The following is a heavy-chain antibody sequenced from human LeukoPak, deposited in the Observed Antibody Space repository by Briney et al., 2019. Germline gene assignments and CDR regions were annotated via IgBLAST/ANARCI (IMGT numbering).Heavy chain of an antibody. V-gene: IGHV4-59*01. CDR3: ARYTTSYGSGSYHFDY. D-gene: IGHD3-10*01. CDR1: GGSISSYY. CDR2: IYYSGST. Sequence: SETLSLTCTVSGGSISSYYWSWIRQSPGKGLEWIGYIYYSGSTNYNPSLESRVTISVDTSKNQFSLKLSSVTAADTAVYYCARYTTSYGSGSYHFDYWGQGTLVTVSS. J-gene: IGHJ4*02.